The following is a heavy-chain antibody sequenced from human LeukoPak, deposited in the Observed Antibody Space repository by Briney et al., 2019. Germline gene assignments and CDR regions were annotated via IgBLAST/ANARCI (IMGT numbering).Heavy chain of an antibody. Sequence: ASVKVSCKAYGYTFTSYYMHWLRQAPGQGLEWMGIINPSGGSTSYAQKFQGRVTMTRDTSTSTVYMELSSLRSEDTAVYYCARGVAAAGKLYWGQGTLVTVSS. J-gene: IGHJ4*02. CDR3: ARGVAAAGKLY. CDR2: INPSGGST. D-gene: IGHD6-13*01. V-gene: IGHV1-46*01. CDR1: GYTFTSYY.